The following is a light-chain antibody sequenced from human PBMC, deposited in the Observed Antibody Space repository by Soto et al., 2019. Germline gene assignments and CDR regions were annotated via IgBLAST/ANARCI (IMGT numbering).Light chain of an antibody. J-gene: IGKJ4*01. CDR2: GAS. V-gene: IGKV3-20*01. CDR1: QSVSRNY. CDR3: QQYGSSPPLT. Sequence: EIVMTQSPDTLSLPPGERATLYCRASQSVSRNYLAWYQQKPGQAPRLLIYGASSRATGIPDRFSGSGSGTDFTLTISRLEPEDFVVYYCQQYGSSPPLTLGGGTKVDIK.